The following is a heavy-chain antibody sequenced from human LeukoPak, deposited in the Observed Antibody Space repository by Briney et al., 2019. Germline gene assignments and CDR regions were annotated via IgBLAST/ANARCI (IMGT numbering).Heavy chain of an antibody. V-gene: IGHV3-23*01. D-gene: IGHD3-10*01. CDR3: AKVVWFGELAYYFDY. J-gene: IGHJ4*02. CDR1: GFTFTNYA. CDR2: ISDGAGST. Sequence: GGSLRLSCAASGFTFTNYAMTWVRQAPGKGLEWVSAISDGAGSTYYADSVKGRFTISRDNSKNTLFLQMNSLRAEDTAVYYCAKVVWFGELAYYFDYWGQGTLVTVSS.